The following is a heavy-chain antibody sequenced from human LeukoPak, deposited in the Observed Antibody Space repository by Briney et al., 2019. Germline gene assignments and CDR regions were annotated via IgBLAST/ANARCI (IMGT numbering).Heavy chain of an antibody. V-gene: IGHV4-28*01. CDR2: IYYSGST. J-gene: IGHJ3*02. Sequence: SDTLSLTCAVSGYSISSSNWWGWIRQPPGKGLEWIGYIYYSGSTYYNPSLKSRVTMSVDTSKNQFSLKLSSVTAVDTAVYYCARRAPALFGAFDIWGRGTMVTVSS. CDR1: GYSISSSNW. CDR3: ARRAPALFGAFDI. D-gene: IGHD3-3*01.